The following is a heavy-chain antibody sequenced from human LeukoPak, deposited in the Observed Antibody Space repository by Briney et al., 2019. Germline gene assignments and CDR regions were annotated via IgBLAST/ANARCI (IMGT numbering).Heavy chain of an antibody. Sequence: ASVKVSCKPSGYTFTSYGISWVRPAPGQGREWMGWISAYNGNTNYAQKLRGRVTMTTDTSTSTAYMELRSLRSDDTAVCYCAREVAGTLDNWFDPWGQGTLVTVSS. CDR3: AREVAGTLDNWFDP. V-gene: IGHV1-18*04. D-gene: IGHD6-19*01. J-gene: IGHJ5*02. CDR2: ISAYNGNT. CDR1: GYTFTSYG.